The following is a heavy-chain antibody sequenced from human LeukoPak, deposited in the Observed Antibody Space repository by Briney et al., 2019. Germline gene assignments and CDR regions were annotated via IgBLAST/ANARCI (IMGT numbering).Heavy chain of an antibody. CDR2: ISYDGSNK. V-gene: IGHV3-30*18. CDR3: AKERGYSYGYLGYFDY. J-gene: IGHJ4*02. D-gene: IGHD5-18*01. CDR1: GFTFSSYG. Sequence: PGGSLRLSCAASGFTFSSYGMHWVRQAPGKGLGWVAVISYDGSNKYYADSVKGRFTISRDNSKNTLYLQMNSLRAEDAAVYYCAKERGYSYGYLGYFDYWGQGTLVTVSS.